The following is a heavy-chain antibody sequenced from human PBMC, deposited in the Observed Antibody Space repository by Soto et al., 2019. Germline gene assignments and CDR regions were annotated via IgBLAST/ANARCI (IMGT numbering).Heavy chain of an antibody. J-gene: IGHJ6*01. CDR2: ISFDASKK. Sequence: GGALRLSFEAHGFTFTNYAMHRVRQAPGKGLEWVAVISFDASKKYYADSLRGRFTISRDNSRNTLYLQMIRLCPEDTAQYHCVSGADLAASQARDYYNGVGIWGQGTTV. CDR1: GFTFTNYA. V-gene: IGHV3-30*04. D-gene: IGHD6-13*01. CDR3: VSGADLAASQARDYYNGVGI.